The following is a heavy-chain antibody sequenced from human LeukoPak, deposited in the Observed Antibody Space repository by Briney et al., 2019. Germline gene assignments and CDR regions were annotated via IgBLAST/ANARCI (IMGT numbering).Heavy chain of an antibody. D-gene: IGHD3-10*01. CDR2: VSHRGDT. J-gene: IGHJ4*02. CDR3: TRRGLTFGGN. CDR1: GFTLSSYW. Sequence: GSLRLSCAASGFTLSSYWMSWVRQAPEKGLEWIGEVSHRGDTSYNPSLKSRVSISIDKSKNQFSLRLTSVTAADTAVYYCTRRGLTFGGNWGQGILVTVSS. V-gene: IGHV4-4*02.